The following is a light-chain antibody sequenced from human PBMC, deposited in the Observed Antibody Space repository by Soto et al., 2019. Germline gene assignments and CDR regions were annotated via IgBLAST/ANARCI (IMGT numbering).Light chain of an antibody. CDR2: SNN. J-gene: IGLJ1*01. V-gene: IGLV1-44*01. CDR1: SSNIGSNT. CDR3: AARDDSLNGSSYV. Sequence: QSVLTQPPSASGTPGQRVTISCSGSSSNIGSNTVNWYQQLPGTAPKLLIYSNNQRPSGVPDRFSGSKSGTSASLAISGLQSEDEAYYYCAARDDSLNGSSYVFGTGTKLTVL.